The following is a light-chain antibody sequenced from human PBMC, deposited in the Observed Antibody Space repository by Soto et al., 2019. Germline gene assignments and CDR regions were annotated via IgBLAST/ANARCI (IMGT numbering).Light chain of an antibody. V-gene: IGKV4-1*01. J-gene: IGKJ1*01. Sequence: DIVMTQSPDSLAVSLGERATINCKSSQSVLYSSNNKNYLAWYQQKPGQPPKLLIYWASTRESGVPDRFSGSGSGTDFTLTISSLQAEDVAVYYCQQYYSLHPWTFGQGTKVDIK. CDR2: WAS. CDR3: QQYYSLHPWT. CDR1: QSVLYSSNNKNY.